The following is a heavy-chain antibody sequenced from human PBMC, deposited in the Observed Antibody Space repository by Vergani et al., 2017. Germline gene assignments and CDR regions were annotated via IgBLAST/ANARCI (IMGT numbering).Heavy chain of an antibody. V-gene: IGHV4-61*02. CDR2: IHTSGST. D-gene: IGHD2-15*01. J-gene: IGHJ4*02. Sequence: QVQLQESGPGLVKPSQTLSLTCTVSGGSINSHNYYWSWIRQPAGKGLEWFGRIHTSGSTNYNPSLKSRVTMSEDTSKNQFSLNLTCVTAADTDVYFCARGSCRGGSCYKTRLDYWGQGILVTVSS. CDR1: GGSINSHNYY. CDR3: ARGSCRGGSCYKTRLDY.